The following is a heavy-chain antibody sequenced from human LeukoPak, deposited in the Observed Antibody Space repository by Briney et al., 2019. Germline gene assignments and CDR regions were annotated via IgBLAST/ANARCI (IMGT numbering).Heavy chain of an antibody. CDR3: ARGARSWEGYFDY. CDR2: ISSGGTT. CDR1: GFSVNSNY. Sequence: QPGGSLRLSCAASGFSVNSNYLSWVRQAPGEGLEWVSMISSGGTTFYSDSVKGRFTISRANSKNTLFLQINSLRAEDTAVYYCARGARSWEGYFDYWGQGILVTVSS. D-gene: IGHD6-13*01. V-gene: IGHV3-53*01. J-gene: IGHJ4*02.